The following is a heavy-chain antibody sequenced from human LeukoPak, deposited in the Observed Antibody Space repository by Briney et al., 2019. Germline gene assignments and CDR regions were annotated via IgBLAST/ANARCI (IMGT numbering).Heavy chain of an antibody. Sequence: GESLKISCKGSGYSFTSYWLGWVRQMPGKGLEWMGIIYPGDSDTRYSPSFQGQVTISADKSISTPYLQWSSLKASDTAMYYCATHLPDYDILTGYYYYFDYWGQGTLVTVSS. CDR3: ATHLPDYDILTGYYYYFDY. D-gene: IGHD3-9*01. CDR1: GYSFTSYW. V-gene: IGHV5-51*01. CDR2: IYPGDSDT. J-gene: IGHJ4*02.